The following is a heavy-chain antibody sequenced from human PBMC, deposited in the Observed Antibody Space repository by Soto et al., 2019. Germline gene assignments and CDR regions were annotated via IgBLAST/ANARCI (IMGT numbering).Heavy chain of an antibody. CDR3: AKDQTRGSYYVLTHFDY. D-gene: IGHD1-26*01. V-gene: IGHV3-23*01. CDR1: GCTFSSYA. J-gene: IGHJ4*02. Sequence: VGSLRLSGSASGCTFSSYAMSWVRQAPGKGLEWVSAISVSGGSTYYADSVKGRFTISRDNSKNTLYLQMNSLRAEDTAVYYYAKDQTRGSYYVLTHFDYWGQGTLVTVSS. CDR2: ISVSGGST.